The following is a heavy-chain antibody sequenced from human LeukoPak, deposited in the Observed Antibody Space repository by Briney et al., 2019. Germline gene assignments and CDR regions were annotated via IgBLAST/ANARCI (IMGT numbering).Heavy chain of an antibody. CDR2: IIHDGSNK. V-gene: IGHV3-30*18. CDR1: GFTFSSYG. J-gene: IGHJ4*02. D-gene: IGHD3-10*01. CDR3: AKVPTGVGSGSY. Sequence: GGSLRLSCAASGFTFSSYGMHWVRQAPGKGLEWVAVIIHDGSNKDYADSVKGRFTISRDNSKNTLYLQMNSLRTEDTAVYYCAKVPTGVGSGSYWGRGTLVTVSS.